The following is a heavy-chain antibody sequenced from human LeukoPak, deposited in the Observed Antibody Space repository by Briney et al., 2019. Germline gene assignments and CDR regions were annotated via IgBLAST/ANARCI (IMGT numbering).Heavy chain of an antibody. CDR1: GFTFSNAW. CDR2: IKSKTDGGTT. CDR3: TTLMVRGVITSFV. Sequence: PGGSLRLSCAASGFTFSNAWMSWVRQAPGKGREWVGRIKSKTDGGTTEYAAPVKGRFTISRDDSKHTLYLQMNSLKTEDTAVYYCTTLMVRGVITSFVWGKGTTVTVSS. J-gene: IGHJ6*04. V-gene: IGHV3-15*01. D-gene: IGHD3-10*01.